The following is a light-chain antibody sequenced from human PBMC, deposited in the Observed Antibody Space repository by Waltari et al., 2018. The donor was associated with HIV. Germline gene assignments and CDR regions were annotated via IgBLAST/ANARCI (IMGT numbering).Light chain of an antibody. V-gene: IGKV2-28*01. CDR2: LGS. CDR3: MQARQSTFT. J-gene: IGKJ3*01. CDR1: QSRLHTNGNGY. Sequence: DVVMTQSPISLSVSPGESASISCRSSQSRLHTNGNGYLDWYSPKPGQSPQLLIYLGSILAPGFPDSCSSSGSCTDFTRIISRVEPEDVGFYYCMQARQSTFTFGPGTK.